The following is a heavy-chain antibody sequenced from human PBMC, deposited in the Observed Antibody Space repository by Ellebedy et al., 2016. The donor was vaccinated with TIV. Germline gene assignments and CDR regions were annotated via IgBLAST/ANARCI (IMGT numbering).Heavy chain of an antibody. J-gene: IGHJ6*02. Sequence: GESLKISXAASGFTFSSYGMHWFRQATGKGLEWVSAIGTAGDTYYPGSVKGRFTISRENAKNSLYLQMNSLRAGDTAVYYCARVAGSHYGMDLWGQGTTVTVSS. CDR2: IGTAGDT. D-gene: IGHD6-19*01. CDR3: ARVAGSHYGMDL. CDR1: GFTFSSYG. V-gene: IGHV3-13*01.